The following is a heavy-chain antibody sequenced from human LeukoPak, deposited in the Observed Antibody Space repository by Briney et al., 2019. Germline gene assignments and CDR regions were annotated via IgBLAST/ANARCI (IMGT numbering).Heavy chain of an antibody. D-gene: IGHD3-9*01. J-gene: IGHJ6*02. Sequence: ASVKVSCKASGYTFTSYGISWVRQAPGQGLEWMGWISAYNGNTNYAQKLQGRVTMTTDTSTSTAYMELRSLRSDDTAVYYCAVRYFDWLLSAYYYYGMDVWGQGTTVTVSS. CDR3: AVRYFDWLLSAYYYYGMDV. V-gene: IGHV1-18*01. CDR2: ISAYNGNT. CDR1: GYTFTSYG.